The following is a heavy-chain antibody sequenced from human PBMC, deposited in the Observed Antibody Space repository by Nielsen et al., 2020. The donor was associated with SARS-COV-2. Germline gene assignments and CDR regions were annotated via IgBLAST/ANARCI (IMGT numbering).Heavy chain of an antibody. V-gene: IGHV5-51*01. CDR2: IYPGDSDT. CDR3: ARLSVWGSYRYDAFDI. D-gene: IGHD3-16*02. CDR1: GYSFTSYW. Sequence: GESLKISCKGSGYSFTSYWIGWVRQMPGKGLEWMGIIYPGDSDTRYSPSFQGQVTISADKSISTAYLQWSSLKASDTAMYYCARLSVWGSYRYDAFDIWGQGTMVTVSS. J-gene: IGHJ3*02.